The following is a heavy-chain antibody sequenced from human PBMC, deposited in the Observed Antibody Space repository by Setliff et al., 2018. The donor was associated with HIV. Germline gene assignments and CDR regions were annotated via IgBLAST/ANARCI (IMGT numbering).Heavy chain of an antibody. D-gene: IGHD3-3*01. CDR2: IIPILGVA. J-gene: IGHJ5*02. CDR1: GYTLTELS. V-gene: IGHV1-69*10. CDR3: ARDIPRDYTFWSGSTRFDP. Sequence: GASVKVSCKVSGYTLTELSIHWVRQAPGKGLEWMGGIIPILGVANYAQKFQGRVTITADKSTTTAYMELSSLRSEDTAVYYCARDIPRDYTFWSGSTRFDPWGQGTLVTVSS.